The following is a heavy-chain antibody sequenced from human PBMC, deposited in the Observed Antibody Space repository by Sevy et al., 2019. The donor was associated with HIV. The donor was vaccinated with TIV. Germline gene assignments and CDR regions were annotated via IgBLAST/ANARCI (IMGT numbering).Heavy chain of an antibody. CDR1: GFILSSYD. D-gene: IGHD3-10*01. Sequence: GGSLRLSCAASGFILSSYDIHWVRQPTGKGLEWVSGIGTAGDAYYPGTVKGRFTISRENAKNSVYLQMNSLRAGDTAVYYCAREVPGSLYGMDVWGQGTTVTVSS. CDR3: AREVPGSLYGMDV. J-gene: IGHJ6*02. V-gene: IGHV3-13*01. CDR2: IGTAGDA.